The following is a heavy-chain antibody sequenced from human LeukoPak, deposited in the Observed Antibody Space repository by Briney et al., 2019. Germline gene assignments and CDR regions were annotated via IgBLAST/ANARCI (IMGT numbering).Heavy chain of an antibody. D-gene: IGHD3-22*01. Sequence: GGSLRLSCAASGFTFSTYAMSWVRQAPGKGLEWVSTISSGGDSTFYADSVKGRFTISRDNSKNTLFLQMNSLRAEDTAIYYCAKASAFYFDTSGYPIPHYYDFWGQGTLVTVSA. CDR2: ISSGGDST. J-gene: IGHJ4*02. V-gene: IGHV3-23*01. CDR3: AKASAFYFDTSGYPIPHYYDF. CDR1: GFTFSTYA.